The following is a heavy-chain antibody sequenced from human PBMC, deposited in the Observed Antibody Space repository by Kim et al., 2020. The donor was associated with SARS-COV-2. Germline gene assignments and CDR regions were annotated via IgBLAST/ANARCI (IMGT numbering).Heavy chain of an antibody. CDR2: INHSGST. V-gene: IGHV4-34*01. CDR3: ARGISRATIPEPFDY. CDR1: GGSFSGYY. Sequence: SETLSLTCAVYGGSFSGYYWSWIRQPPGKGLEWIGEINHSGSTDYNPSLKSRVTISVDTSKNQFSLKLSSVTAADTAVYYCARGISRATIPEPFDYWGQGTLVTVSS. J-gene: IGHJ4*02. D-gene: IGHD5-12*01.